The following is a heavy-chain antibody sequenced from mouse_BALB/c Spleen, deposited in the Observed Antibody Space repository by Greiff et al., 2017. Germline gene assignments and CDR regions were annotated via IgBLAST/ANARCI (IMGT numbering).Heavy chain of an antibody. Sequence: VQLQQSGAELVRSGASVKLSCTASGFNFTDYYMNWVKQRPEQGLEWIGWIDPDNGDTEYAPKFQGKATMTAHTSSNTAYLQLSSLTSEDTDVYNCKASATGWDYWGQGTSVTVSA. V-gene: IGHV14-4*02. CDR3: KASATGWDY. D-gene: IGHD6-1*01. CDR1: GFNFTDYY. J-gene: IGHJ4*01. CDR2: IDPDNGDT.